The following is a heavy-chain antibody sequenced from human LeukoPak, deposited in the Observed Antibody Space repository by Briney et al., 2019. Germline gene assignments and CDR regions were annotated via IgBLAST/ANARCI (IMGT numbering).Heavy chain of an antibody. CDR3: ARVGLDRRGYSGYEAFDY. D-gene: IGHD5-12*01. CDR2: ISTSSSYI. CDR1: GFMFSRDS. V-gene: IGHV3-21*01. J-gene: IGHJ4*02. Sequence: PGGSLRLSCAASGFMFSRDSMNWVRQAPGKGLEWVSSISTSSSYIYYADSVKGRFTISRDNAKNSRYLQMNRLRVEDTAVYYCARVGLDRRGYSGYEAFDYWGQGTLVTVSS.